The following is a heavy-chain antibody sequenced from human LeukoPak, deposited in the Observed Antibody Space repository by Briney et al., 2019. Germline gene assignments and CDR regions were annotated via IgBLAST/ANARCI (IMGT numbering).Heavy chain of an antibody. V-gene: IGHV1-2*02. D-gene: IGHD3-22*01. CDR3: ARDDYYDSSGYRNAFDI. CDR1: GHTFTGYY. CDR2: INPNSGGT. J-gene: IGHJ3*02. Sequence: ASVKVSCKASGHTFTGYYMHWVRQAPGQGLEWMGWINPNSGGTNYAQKFQGRVTMTRDTSISTAYMELSRLRSDDTAVYFCARDDYYDSSGYRNAFDIWGQGTVVTVSS.